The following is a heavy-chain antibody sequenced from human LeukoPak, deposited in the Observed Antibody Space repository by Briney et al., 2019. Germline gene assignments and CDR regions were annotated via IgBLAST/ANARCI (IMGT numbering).Heavy chain of an antibody. Sequence: SGPTLMXPTQTLTLTCTFSGFSLTTSGVGVGWIRQPPGKALEWLALIYWNDDKRYSPSLKSRLTITKDTSKNQVVLTMTNVDPVDTATYFCVHRGSGSWYVGNFQHWGQGTLVTVSS. D-gene: IGHD6-13*01. CDR1: GFSLTTSGVG. CDR2: IYWNDDK. V-gene: IGHV2-5*01. J-gene: IGHJ1*01. CDR3: VHRGSGSWYVGNFQH.